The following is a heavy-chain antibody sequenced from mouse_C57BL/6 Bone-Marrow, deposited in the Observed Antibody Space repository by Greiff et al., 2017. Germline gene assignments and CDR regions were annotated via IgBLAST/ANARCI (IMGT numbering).Heavy chain of an antibody. CDR3: ARSYGSSYDAY. Sequence: EVKLMESGGGLVQPGGSLSLSCAASGFTFTDYYMRWVRQPPGKALEWLGFIRNKANGYTTEYSASVKGRFSISRDNSQCILYLQMNALRAEDISTYYCARSYGSSYDAYWGQGTLVTVSA. CDR1: GFTFTDYY. CDR2: IRNKANGYTT. J-gene: IGHJ3*01. D-gene: IGHD1-1*01. V-gene: IGHV7-3*01.